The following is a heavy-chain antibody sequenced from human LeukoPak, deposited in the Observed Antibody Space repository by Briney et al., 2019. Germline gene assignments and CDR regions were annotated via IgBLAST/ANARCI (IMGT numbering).Heavy chain of an antibody. D-gene: IGHD3-3*01. V-gene: IGHV3-7*01. J-gene: IGHJ5*02. CDR2: IKEDGSEQ. CDR1: GFTFSDYW. CDR3: TKRWSVNWFDP. Sequence: EGSLRLSCAASGFTFSDYWMSWVRQAPGKGLEWVANIKEDGSEQYYVDAVKGRFTVSRDNARKSVYLQMNSLRADDTAVYYCTKRWSVNWFDPWGQGTLVTVSS.